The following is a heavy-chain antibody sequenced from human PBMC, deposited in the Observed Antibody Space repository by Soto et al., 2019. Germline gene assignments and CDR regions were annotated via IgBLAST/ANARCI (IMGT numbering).Heavy chain of an antibody. V-gene: IGHV1-18*01. J-gene: IGHJ4*02. Sequence: ASVKVSCKASGYTFTSYGISWVRQAPGQGLEWMGWISAYNGNTNYAQKLQGRVTMTTDTSTSTAYMELRSLRSDDTAVYYCARFVANSWYIYPEDFIFDYWGQGTLVTVSS. CDR1: GYTFTSYG. D-gene: IGHD6-13*01. CDR2: ISAYNGNT. CDR3: ARFVANSWYIYPEDFIFDY.